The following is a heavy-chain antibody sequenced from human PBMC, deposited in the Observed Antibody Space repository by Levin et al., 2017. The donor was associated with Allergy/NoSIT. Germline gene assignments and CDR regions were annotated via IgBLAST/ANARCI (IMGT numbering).Heavy chain of an antibody. CDR3: ASERGYYDSSGISSFDY. D-gene: IGHD3-22*01. J-gene: IGHJ4*02. CDR2: ISNDGSNK. Sequence: GSLRLSCAASGFTFSSYAMHWVRQAPGKGLEWVAVISNDGSNKFKADSVKGRFTISRDNSKNTLYLQMNSLRAEDTAVYYCASERGYYDSSGISSFDYWGQGTLVTVSS. V-gene: IGHV3-30-3*01. CDR1: GFTFSSYA.